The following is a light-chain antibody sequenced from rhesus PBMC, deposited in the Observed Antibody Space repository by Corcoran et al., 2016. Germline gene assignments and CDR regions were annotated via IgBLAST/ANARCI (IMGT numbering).Light chain of an antibody. J-gene: IGKJ4*01. CDR1: ENVNNY. Sequence: DIQMTQSPSSLSASVGDRVTITCRASENVNNYVHWYQQKPGKAPKPLIYKASTLQSGVPSRFSGSGSGTDFTLPISSLPPEDFATYYCQHSYGTPLTFGGGTKVELK. CDR2: KAS. V-gene: IGKV1-74*01. CDR3: QHSYGTPLT.